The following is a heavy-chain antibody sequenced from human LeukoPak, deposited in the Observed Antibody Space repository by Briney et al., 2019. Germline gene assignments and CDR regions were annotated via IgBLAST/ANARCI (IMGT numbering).Heavy chain of an antibody. J-gene: IGHJ4*02. CDR2: IYHSGST. Sequence: SSETLSLTCTVSGGSISSGGYYWGWIRQPPGKGLEWIGSIYHSGSTYYNPSLKSRVTISVDTSKNQFSLKLSSVTAADTAVYYCAGPLGSTYYYDSSGYYPRWGQGTLVTVSS. CDR3: AGPLGSTYYYDSSGYYPR. CDR1: GGSISSGGYY. D-gene: IGHD3-22*01. V-gene: IGHV4-39*07.